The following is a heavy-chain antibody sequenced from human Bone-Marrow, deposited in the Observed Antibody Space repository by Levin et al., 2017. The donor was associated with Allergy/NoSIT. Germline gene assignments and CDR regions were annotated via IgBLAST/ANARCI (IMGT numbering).Heavy chain of an antibody. Sequence: ASVKVSCKTSGYTFSTYDINWVRQATGQGREWMGRMNPNTGKTDYATNFQSRLTLTRETSISTAYMELSSLRNDDTAVYYCARSCGSATCPQEGELDPWGQGTLVTVSS. CDR2: MNPNTGKT. V-gene: IGHV1-8*01. CDR1: GYTFSTYD. J-gene: IGHJ5*02. CDR3: ARSCGSATCPQEGELDP. D-gene: IGHD3-16*01.